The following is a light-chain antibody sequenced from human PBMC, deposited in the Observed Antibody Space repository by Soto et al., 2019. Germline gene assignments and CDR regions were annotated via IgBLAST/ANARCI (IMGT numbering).Light chain of an antibody. CDR1: QSVSNN. CDR3: QQRSNFPT. Sequence: EIVMTQSPATLSVSPGETATLSCRASQSVSNNVAWYQQKPGQAPRLLILGASTRATAIPARFSGSGSGTDFTLTISSLEPEDFAVYYCQQRSNFPTFGQGTRLEIK. V-gene: IGKV3-15*01. J-gene: IGKJ5*01. CDR2: GAS.